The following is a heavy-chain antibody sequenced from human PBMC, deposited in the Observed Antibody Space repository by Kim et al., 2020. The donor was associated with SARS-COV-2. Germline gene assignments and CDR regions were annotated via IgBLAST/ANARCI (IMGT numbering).Heavy chain of an antibody. J-gene: IGHJ5*02. Sequence: GGSLRLSCAASGFTFSSYAMRWVRQAPGKGLEWVAVISCDGSNKYYADSVKGRFTVSRDNDKNTLYLQMNSLRAEDTAVYYCARQGVGGPPYWFDPWGQGTLVTVPS. CDR2: ISCDGSNK. CDR1: GFTFSSYA. D-gene: IGHD3-16*01. V-gene: IGHV3-30*04. CDR3: ARQGVGGPPYWFDP.